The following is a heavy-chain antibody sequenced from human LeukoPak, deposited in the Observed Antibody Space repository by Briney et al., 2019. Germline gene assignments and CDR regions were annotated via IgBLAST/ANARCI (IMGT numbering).Heavy chain of an antibody. Sequence: GGSLRLSCAASGLTFSSYDMHWVRQAPGKGLEWVSAISGSGGSTYYADSVKGRFTISRDNSKNTLYLQMNSLRAEDTAVYYCAKVVRMAAAGDYWGQGTLVTVSS. J-gene: IGHJ4*02. CDR3: AKVVRMAAAGDY. D-gene: IGHD6-13*01. CDR1: GLTFSSYD. CDR2: ISGSGGST. V-gene: IGHV3-23*01.